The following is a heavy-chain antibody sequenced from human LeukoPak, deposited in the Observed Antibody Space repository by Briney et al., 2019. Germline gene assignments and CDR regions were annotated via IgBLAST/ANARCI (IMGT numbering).Heavy chain of an antibody. V-gene: IGHV3-23*01. J-gene: IGHJ4*02. D-gene: IGHD3-10*01. Sequence: GGSLRLSCAASGFTFSSYAMSWVRQAPGKGLEWVSSISGSGGSTYYADSVKGRFTISRDNSKNTLYLQMNSLRAEDTAVYYCAKQPSAGYYGSGSYSDYWGQGTLGTVSS. CDR1: GFTFSSYA. CDR2: ISGSGGST. CDR3: AKQPSAGYYGSGSYSDY.